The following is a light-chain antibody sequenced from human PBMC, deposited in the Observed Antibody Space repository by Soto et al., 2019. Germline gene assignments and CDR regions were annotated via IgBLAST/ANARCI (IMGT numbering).Light chain of an antibody. CDR1: QSVLYSSNNKNY. CDR2: WAS. V-gene: IGKV4-1*01. J-gene: IGKJ4*01. CDR3: QQYYSTPLT. Sequence: DIVMTQSLDSLAVSLGERATINCKSSQSVLYSSNNKNYLAWYQQKSGQPPKLLIYWASTRESGVPDRFSGSGSGTDFTLTISSLQAEDVAAYFCQQYYSTPLTFGGGTKVDIK.